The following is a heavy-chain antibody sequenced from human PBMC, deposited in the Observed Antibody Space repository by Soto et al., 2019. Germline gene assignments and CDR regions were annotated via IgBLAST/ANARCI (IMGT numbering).Heavy chain of an antibody. CDR2: IGASGGSS. J-gene: IGHJ3*02. V-gene: IGHV3-23*01. CDR3: AKGHYYAFDI. D-gene: IGHD1-26*01. Sequence: EVQLLESGGGLVQPGESLRLSCAASGFSFSSYDMSWVRQAPGKGPEWVSAIGASGGSSYYAVSVKGRFTVSRDNAKNTLYLQMNSLRADDTAIYYCAKGHYYAFDIWGQGTMVTVSS. CDR1: GFSFSSYD.